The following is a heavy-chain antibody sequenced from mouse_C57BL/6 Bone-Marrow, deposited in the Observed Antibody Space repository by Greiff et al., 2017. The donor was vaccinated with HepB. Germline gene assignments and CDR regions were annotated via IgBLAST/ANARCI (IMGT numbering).Heavy chain of an antibody. V-gene: IGHV1-81*01. CDR1: GYTFTSYG. J-gene: IGHJ1*03. D-gene: IGHD1-1*01. CDR2: IYPRSGNT. Sequence: QVQLQQSGAELARPGASVKLSCKASGYTFTSYGISWVKQRTGQGLEWIGEIYPRSGNTYYNEKFKGKATLTADKSSSTAYMELRSLTSEDSAVYFCARRSQYYGSSYGYFDVWGTGTTVTVSS. CDR3: ARRSQYYGSSYGYFDV.